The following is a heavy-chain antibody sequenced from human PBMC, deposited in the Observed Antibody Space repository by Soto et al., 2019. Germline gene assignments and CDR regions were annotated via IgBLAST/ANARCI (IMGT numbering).Heavy chain of an antibody. CDR3: ARRGSGSYYDY. CDR2: ISGSGDNT. D-gene: IGHD1-26*01. J-gene: IGHJ4*02. Sequence: EVQLLESGGGLVQPGGSLRLSCAASGFTFSSYAMSWVRQAPGKGLEWVSVISGSGDNTYYADSVKGRFTISRDNSKNTLYLQMNSLRAEDTAVYYCARRGSGSYYDYWGQGTLVTVSS. CDR1: GFTFSSYA. V-gene: IGHV3-23*01.